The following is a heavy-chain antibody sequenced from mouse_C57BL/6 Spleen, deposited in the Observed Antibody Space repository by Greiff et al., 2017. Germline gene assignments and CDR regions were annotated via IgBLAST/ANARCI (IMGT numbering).Heavy chain of an antibody. D-gene: IGHD2-4*01. Sequence: QVQLQQSGPELVKPGASVKISCKASGYAFSSSWLNWVTQRPGKGLEWIGRIYPGDGDTNYNGKFKGKATLTADKSSSTAYMQLSSLTSEDSAVYFCARRGDYDSTFGYWGQGTLVTVSA. J-gene: IGHJ3*01. CDR3: ARRGDYDSTFGY. V-gene: IGHV1-82*01. CDR2: IYPGDGDT. CDR1: GYAFSSSW.